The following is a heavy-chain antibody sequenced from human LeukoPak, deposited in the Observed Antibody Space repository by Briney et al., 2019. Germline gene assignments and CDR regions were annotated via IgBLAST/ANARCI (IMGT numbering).Heavy chain of an antibody. J-gene: IGHJ4*02. V-gene: IGHV1-24*01. Sequence: ASVKVSCKVSGYTLTELSMHWVRQAPGKGLEWMGGFDPEDGETIYAQKFQGRVTMTEDTSTDTAYMELSSLRSEDTAVYYCATAQNRNYCDSSGSNYYFDYWGQGTLVTVSS. CDR2: FDPEDGET. CDR3: ATAQNRNYCDSSGSNYYFDY. D-gene: IGHD3-22*01. CDR1: GYTLTELS.